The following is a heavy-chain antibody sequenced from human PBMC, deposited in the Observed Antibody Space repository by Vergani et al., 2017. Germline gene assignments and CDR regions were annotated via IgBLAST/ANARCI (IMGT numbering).Heavy chain of an antibody. D-gene: IGHD3-9*01. V-gene: IGHV3-30*02. Sequence: QVQLVESAGGVVQPGGSLRLSCAASGFTFSNFGMHWIRQAPGKGLEWLAYIGKDGINTRYRDAVKGRFTVSRDNSKDILYLQMDSLRSEDTAVYYCAKDGYDILTGPYGMDVWGQGTTVTVSS. CDR3: AKDGYDILTGPYGMDV. CDR2: IGKDGINT. CDR1: GFTFSNFG. J-gene: IGHJ6*02.